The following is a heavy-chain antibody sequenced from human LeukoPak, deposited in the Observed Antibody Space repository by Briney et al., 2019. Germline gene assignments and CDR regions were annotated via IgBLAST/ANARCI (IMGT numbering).Heavy chain of an antibody. Sequence: NASETLSLTCTVSGGSISSGSYYWSWIRQPAGKGLEWIGRIYTSGSTNYNPSLKSRVTISVDTSKNQFSLKLSSVTAADTAVYYCAREVIASGDWFDPWGQGTLVTVSS. V-gene: IGHV4-61*02. CDR1: GGSISSGSYY. CDR2: IYTSGST. D-gene: IGHD3-16*02. J-gene: IGHJ5*02. CDR3: AREVIASGDWFDP.